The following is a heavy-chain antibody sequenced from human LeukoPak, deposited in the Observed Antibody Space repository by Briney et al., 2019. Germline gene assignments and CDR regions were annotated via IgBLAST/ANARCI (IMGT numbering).Heavy chain of an antibody. V-gene: IGHV3-30*18. CDR2: IPYDGSNK. CDR1: GFTFSSYG. J-gene: IGHJ5*02. CDR3: AKQGISAVAGRNWFDP. D-gene: IGHD6-19*01. Sequence: PGGSLRLSCAASGFTFSSYGMNWVRQAPGKGLEWVAVIPYDGSNKYYADSVKGRFTISRDNSKNTVYLQMNSLRAEDTAVYHCAKQGISAVAGRNWFDPWGQGTLVTVSS.